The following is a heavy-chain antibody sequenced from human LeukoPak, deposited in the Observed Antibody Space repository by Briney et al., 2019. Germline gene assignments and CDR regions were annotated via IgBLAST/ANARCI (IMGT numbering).Heavy chain of an antibody. CDR3: AKRRVLLETN. Sequence: PGGSLRLSCAASGFTFSSYWMHWVRQAPGKGLEWVSAISGSGGSTYYADSVKGRFTISRDNSKNTLYLQMNSLRAEDTAVYYCAKRRVLLETNWGQGTLVTVSS. CDR2: ISGSGGST. D-gene: IGHD3-10*01. J-gene: IGHJ4*02. CDR1: GFTFSSYW. V-gene: IGHV3-23*01.